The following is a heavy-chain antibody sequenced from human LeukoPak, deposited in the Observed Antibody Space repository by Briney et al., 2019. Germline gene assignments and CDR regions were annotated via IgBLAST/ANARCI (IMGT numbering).Heavy chain of an antibody. Sequence: GGSLRLSCAASGFTFSSYWMHWVRHAPGKGLVWVLRINSDGSSTAYADSVKGRFTISRDNAKNTLYLQMNSLRAEDTAVYYCTRSLSGYDYSPDYWGQGTLVTVSS. CDR2: INSDGSST. CDR1: GFTFSSYW. J-gene: IGHJ4*02. D-gene: IGHD6-25*01. CDR3: TRSLSGYDYSPDY. V-gene: IGHV3-74*03.